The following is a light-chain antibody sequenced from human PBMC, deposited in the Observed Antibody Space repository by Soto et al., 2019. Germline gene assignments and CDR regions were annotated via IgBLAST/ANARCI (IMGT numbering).Light chain of an antibody. Sequence: EIVMTQSPATLSVSPGERATLSCRASQSVSSNLAWYQQKPGQAPRLLIYGASTRATGTPARFSGSGSGTEFTLTISSLQSEDFAVYFCQHYNNWPPYTFGQGTKVDIK. J-gene: IGKJ2*01. CDR2: GAS. CDR1: QSVSSN. V-gene: IGKV3-15*01. CDR3: QHYNNWPPYT.